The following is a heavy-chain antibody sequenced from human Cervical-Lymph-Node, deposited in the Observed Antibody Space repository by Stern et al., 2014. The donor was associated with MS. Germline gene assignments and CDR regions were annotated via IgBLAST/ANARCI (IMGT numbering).Heavy chain of an antibody. V-gene: IGHV3-33*06. CDR2: IWYDGSNK. CDR1: GFTFSSYG. CDR3: AKSYYSPDV. J-gene: IGHJ6*02. Sequence: VQLEESGGGVVQPGRSLRLSCAASGFTFSSYGMHWVRQAPGKGLEWVAVIWYDGSNKYYADSVKGRFTISRDNSKNTLYLQMNSLRAEDTAVYYCAKSYYSPDVWGQGTTVTVSS. D-gene: IGHD3-10*01.